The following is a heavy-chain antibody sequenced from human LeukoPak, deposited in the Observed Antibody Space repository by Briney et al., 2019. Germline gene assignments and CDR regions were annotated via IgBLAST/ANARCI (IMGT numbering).Heavy chain of an antibody. Sequence: PGGSLRLSCAVSGFTFDDYAMHWVRQVPGKGLEWVSGINWNSDSIGYADSVKGRFTTSRDNAKNSLYVQMNSLRAEDTAFYYCAINGGGDSGYGNFDYWGQGTLVTVSS. J-gene: IGHJ4*02. CDR2: INWNSDSI. V-gene: IGHV3-9*01. CDR1: GFTFDDYA. D-gene: IGHD5-12*01. CDR3: AINGGGDSGYGNFDY.